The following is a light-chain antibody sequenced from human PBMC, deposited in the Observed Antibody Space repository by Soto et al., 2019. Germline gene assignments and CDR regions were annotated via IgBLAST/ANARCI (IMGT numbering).Light chain of an antibody. CDR2: GAL. V-gene: IGKV3-20*01. J-gene: IGKJ1*01. CDR1: QSVSSSY. Sequence: EIVLTQSPGTLSLSPGERATRSCRASQSVSSSYLAWYQQKPGQAPRLLIYGALRRATGIPDRFSGSGSGTDFTLTISRLEPEDFAVYYCQQYGSSPPWTFGQGTKVEIK. CDR3: QQYGSSPPWT.